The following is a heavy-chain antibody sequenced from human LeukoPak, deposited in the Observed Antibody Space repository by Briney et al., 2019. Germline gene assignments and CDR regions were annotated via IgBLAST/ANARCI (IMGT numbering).Heavy chain of an antibody. J-gene: IGHJ4*02. CDR1: GGSISSSSYY. CDR2: IYYSGST. V-gene: IGHV4-61*01. Sequence: PSETLSLTCTVSGGSISSSSYYWSWIRQPPGKGLEWIGYIYYSGSTNYNPSLKSRVTISVDTSKNQFSLKLSSVTAADTAVYYCARGGRSYYDILTGYFDYWGQGTLVTVSS. CDR3: ARGGRSYYDILTGYFDY. D-gene: IGHD3-9*01.